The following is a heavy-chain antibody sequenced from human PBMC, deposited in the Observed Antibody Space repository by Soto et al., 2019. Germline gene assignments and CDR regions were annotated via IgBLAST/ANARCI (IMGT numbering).Heavy chain of an antibody. D-gene: IGHD2-8*01. CDR2: INHSGST. CDR1: GGSFSGYY. CDR3: ERGYCTNGVCSRGNWFGP. J-gene: IGHJ5*02. V-gene: IGHV4-34*01. Sequence: PSETLSLTCAVYGGSFSGYYWSWIRQPPGKGLEWIGEINHSGSTNYNPSLKSRVTISVDTSKNQFSLKLSSVTAADTAVYYCERGYCTNGVCSRGNWFGPWGQGTLVT.